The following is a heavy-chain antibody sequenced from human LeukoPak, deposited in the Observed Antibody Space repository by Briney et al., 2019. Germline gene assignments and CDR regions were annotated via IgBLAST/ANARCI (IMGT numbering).Heavy chain of an antibody. V-gene: IGHV3-73*01. Sequence: PGGSLKLSCAASGFTFSGSAMHWVRQASGKGLEWVGRIRSKANSYATAYAASVKGRFTISRDDSKNTAYLQMNSLKTEDTAVYYCTRHCEGCIFEDTIDMDVWGKGTTVTVSS. CDR3: TRHCEGCIFEDTIDMDV. D-gene: IGHD2-8*01. CDR1: GFTFSGSA. J-gene: IGHJ6*03. CDR2: IRSKANSYAT.